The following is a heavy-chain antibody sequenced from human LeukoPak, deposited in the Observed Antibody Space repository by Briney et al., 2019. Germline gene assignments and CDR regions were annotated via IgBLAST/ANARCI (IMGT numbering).Heavy chain of an antibody. CDR3: SRGRRVAAAIGDYHYFYMDV. J-gene: IGHJ6*03. D-gene: IGHD2-2*02. Sequence: GASAKDSCKASAYNFTSYDINWVRQDTGQELEWMVWMNPTSGTTSNSNKFQDRDTITTNTSIITTYLQLSSRLTADTTVYYYSRGRRVAAAIGDYHYFYMDVWGKGTTVTVS. CDR1: AYNFTSYD. V-gene: IGHV1-8*03. CDR2: MNPTSGTT.